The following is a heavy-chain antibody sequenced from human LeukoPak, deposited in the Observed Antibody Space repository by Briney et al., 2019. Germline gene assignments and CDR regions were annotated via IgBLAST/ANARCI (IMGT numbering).Heavy chain of an antibody. D-gene: IGHD3-16*02. CDR2: ISGSGGST. CDR3: AKDFVYDYVWGSYRATPNDY. CDR1: GFTFSDYV. J-gene: IGHJ4*02. V-gene: IGHV3-23*01. Sequence: GGTLRLSCAASGFTFSDYVMSWVRQAPGKGLEWVSAISGSGGSTYYADSVKGRFTISRDNSKNTLYLQMNSLRAEDTAVYYCAKDFVYDYVWGSYRATPNDYWGQGTLATVSS.